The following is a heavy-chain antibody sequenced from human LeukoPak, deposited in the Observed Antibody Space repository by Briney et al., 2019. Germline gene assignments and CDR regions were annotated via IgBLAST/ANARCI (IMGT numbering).Heavy chain of an antibody. CDR1: GFTFSSYW. J-gene: IGHJ3*02. CDR3: ARDMYYYDSSGYFDAFDI. V-gene: IGHV3-7*01. CDR2: IKQDGSEK. Sequence: PGGSLRLSCAASGFTFSSYWTSWVRQAPGKGLEWVANIKQDGSEKYYVDSVKGRFTISRDNAKNSLYLQMNSLRAEDRAVYYCARDMYYYDSSGYFDAFDIWGQGTMVTVSS. D-gene: IGHD3-22*01.